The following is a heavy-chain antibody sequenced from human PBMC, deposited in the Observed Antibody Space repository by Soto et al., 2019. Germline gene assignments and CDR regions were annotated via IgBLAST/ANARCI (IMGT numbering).Heavy chain of an antibody. Sequence: EVQLVESGGGLVKPGGSLRLSCAASGFTFSNAWMNWVRQAPGKGLESVGRIKSKTDGGTTDYAAPVKGRFTISRDDSKNTLYLQMNSLKTEDTAVYYCTKLSDEPPHPDYWGQGTLVTVSS. V-gene: IGHV3-15*07. J-gene: IGHJ4*02. D-gene: IGHD2-21*02. CDR3: TKLSDEPPHPDY. CDR2: IKSKTDGGTT. CDR1: GFTFSNAW.